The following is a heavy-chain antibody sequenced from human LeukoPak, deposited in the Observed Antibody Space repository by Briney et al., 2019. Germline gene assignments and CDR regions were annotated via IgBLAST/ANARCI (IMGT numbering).Heavy chain of an antibody. V-gene: IGHV3-21*04. CDR1: GFTFSSYS. D-gene: IGHD3-22*01. Sequence: GGSLRLSCAASGFTFSSYSMNWVRQAPGKGLEWVSSISSSGSYIYYADSVKGRFTISRDNSKNTLYLQMNSLRADDTAVYYCARGSNFYDSSGYYHPFDYWGQGTLVTVSS. CDR2: ISSSGSYI. J-gene: IGHJ4*02. CDR3: ARGSNFYDSSGYYHPFDY.